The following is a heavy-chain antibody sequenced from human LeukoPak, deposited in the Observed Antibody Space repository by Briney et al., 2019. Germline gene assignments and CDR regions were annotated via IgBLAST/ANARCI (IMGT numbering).Heavy chain of an antibody. CDR3: AGLDYYGSGSYG. V-gene: IGHV1-69*13. CDR2: IIPIFGTA. CDR1: GGTFSSYA. Sequence: SVKVSCKASGGTFSSYAISWVRQAPGQGLEWMGGIIPIFGTATYAQKFQGRVTITADESTSTAYMELSSLRSEDTAVYYCAGLDYYGSGSYGGGQGTLVTVSS. D-gene: IGHD3-10*01. J-gene: IGHJ4*02.